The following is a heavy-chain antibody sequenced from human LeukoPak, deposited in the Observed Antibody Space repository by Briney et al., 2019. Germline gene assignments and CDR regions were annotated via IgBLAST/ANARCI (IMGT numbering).Heavy chain of an antibody. D-gene: IGHD6-13*01. CDR1: GYSFTSYW. J-gene: IGHJ4*02. Sequence: GESLKISCKGSGYSFTSYWIGWVRQMPGKGPEWMGIIYPGDSDTRYSPSFQGQVTIPADKSISTAYLQWSSLKASDTAMYYCARHFSGQQPGFDYWGQGTLVTVSS. V-gene: IGHV5-51*01. CDR3: ARHFSGQQPGFDY. CDR2: IYPGDSDT.